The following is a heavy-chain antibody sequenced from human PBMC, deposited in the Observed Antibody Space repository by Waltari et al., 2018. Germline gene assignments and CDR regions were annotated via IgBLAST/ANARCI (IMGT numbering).Heavy chain of an antibody. CDR1: GEPTSTPVL. J-gene: IGHJ5*02. Sequence: QLQLQESGPGLVRPSGTLSLTCAASGEPTSTPVLWNWVRQSPQRGLEWIGQVQRSGKTNYNPSFVSRVTLSLDTSNNQFSLKMTSATATDTAIYYCARDRGRGLCLDTWGPGTLVTVSP. CDR2: VQRSGKT. V-gene: IGHV4-4*02. CDR3: ARDRGRGLCLDT. D-gene: IGHD2-15*01.